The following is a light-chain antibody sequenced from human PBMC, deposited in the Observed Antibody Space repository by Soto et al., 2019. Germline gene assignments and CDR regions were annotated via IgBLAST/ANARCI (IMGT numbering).Light chain of an antibody. CDR3: SSHAFNTNYV. V-gene: IGLV2-8*01. CDR2: AVT. Sequence: QSVLTQPPSASGSPGQSVAISCTGTSSDVGGQNYVSWYQQHPGKAPKLIIYAVTERPSGVPDRFSGSKSGNTASLTVSGLQNEDEADYYCSSHAFNTNYVFGTGTTVT. J-gene: IGLJ1*01. CDR1: SSDVGGQNY.